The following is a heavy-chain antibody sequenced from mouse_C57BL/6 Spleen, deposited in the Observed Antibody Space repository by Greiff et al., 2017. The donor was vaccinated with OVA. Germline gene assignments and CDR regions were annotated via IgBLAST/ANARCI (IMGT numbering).Heavy chain of an antibody. CDR1: GYTFTSYW. V-gene: IGHV1-69*01. J-gene: IGHJ2*01. Sequence: QVQLKQPGAELVMPGASVKLSCKASGYTFTSYWMHWVKQRPGQGLEWIGEIDPSDSYTNYNQKFKGKSTLTVDKSSSTAYMQLSSLTSEDSAVYYCARRGDDSDYWGQGTTLTVSS. CDR2: IDPSDSYT. D-gene: IGHD2-4*01. CDR3: ARRGDDSDY.